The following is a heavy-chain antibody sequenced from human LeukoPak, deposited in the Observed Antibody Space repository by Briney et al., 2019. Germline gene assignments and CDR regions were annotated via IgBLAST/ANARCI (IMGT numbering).Heavy chain of an antibody. CDR1: GFTFSSYA. CDR2: ISYDGSNK. CDR3: ARGQLRYFDDYFAY. J-gene: IGHJ4*02. D-gene: IGHD3-9*01. V-gene: IGHV3-30*04. Sequence: GRSLRLSCAASGFTFSSYAMHWVRQAPGKGLEWVAVISYDGSNKYYADSVKGRFTISSDNSKNTLYLQMNSLRAEDTAVYYCARGQLRYFDDYFAYWGERALVTVSS.